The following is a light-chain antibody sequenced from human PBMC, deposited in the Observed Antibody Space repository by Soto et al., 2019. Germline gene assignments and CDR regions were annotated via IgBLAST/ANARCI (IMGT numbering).Light chain of an antibody. CDR1: SSDIGGYNS. CDR3: SSYGSSNTVV. CDR2: DVT. V-gene: IGLV2-14*01. Sequence: QSALTQPASMSGSPGQSITISCTGTSSDIGGYNSVSWYQQHPGKVPKLLIYDVTNRPSGISNRFSGSKSGNTASLTISGLQAEDEADYYCSSYGSSNTVVFGGGTKVTVL. J-gene: IGLJ3*02.